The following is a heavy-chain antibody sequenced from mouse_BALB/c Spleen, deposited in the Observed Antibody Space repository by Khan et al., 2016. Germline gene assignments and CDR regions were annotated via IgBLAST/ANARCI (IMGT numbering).Heavy chain of an antibody. CDR3: ATTAVVATKYFDV. CDR1: GYSITSDHA. V-gene: IGHV3-2*02. Sequence: EVELVESGPGLVKPSQSLSLTCTVTGYSITSDHAWNWIRQFPGNKLEWMGYISYSGSTSYNPSPKSRISITRDPPKNQFFLQLNSVTTWVTATYYWATTAVVATKYFDVWGAGTTVTVSS. CDR2: ISYSGST. D-gene: IGHD1-1*01. J-gene: IGHJ1*02.